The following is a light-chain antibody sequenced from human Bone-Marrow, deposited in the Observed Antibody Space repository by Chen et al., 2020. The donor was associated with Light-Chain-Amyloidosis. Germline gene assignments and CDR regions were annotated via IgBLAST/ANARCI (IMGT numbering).Light chain of an antibody. V-gene: IGLV3-21*02. CDR2: DDR. Sequence: SYVVTQPPSVSEAPGQTATITCGGNNIGRKGVHWYQQKPGQAPVLVVYDDRDRPSGIPERFSGSNSGNTATLTINSVEAGDEADYYCQVWDIISDQVVFGGGTKLTVL. CDR3: QVWDIISDQVV. J-gene: IGLJ2*01. CDR1: NIGRKG.